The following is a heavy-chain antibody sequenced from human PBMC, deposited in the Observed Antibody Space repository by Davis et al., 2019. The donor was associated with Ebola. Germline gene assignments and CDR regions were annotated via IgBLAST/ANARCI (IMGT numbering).Heavy chain of an antibody. J-gene: IGHJ6*02. Sequence: PSETLSLTCTVSGGSVSRYYWSWIRQPPGKGLEWIGYIYNSGSTNYNPSLKSRVTISLDTSKNQFSLKLVSVTAADTAVYYCATSGRGYSYGYRPSGDGYGMDVWGQGTTVTVSS. CDR3: ATSGRGYSYGYRPSGDGYGMDV. V-gene: IGHV4-59*02. D-gene: IGHD5-18*01. CDR2: IYNSGST. CDR1: GGSVSRYY.